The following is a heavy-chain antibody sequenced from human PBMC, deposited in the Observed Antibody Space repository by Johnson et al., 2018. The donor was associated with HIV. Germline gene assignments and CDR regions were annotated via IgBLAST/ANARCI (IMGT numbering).Heavy chain of an antibody. J-gene: IGHJ3*02. D-gene: IGHD4-23*01. CDR2: ISWDGGST. V-gene: IGHV3-43*01. Sequence: VQLVESGGGVVQPGRSLRLSCAASDFTFSNYAMHWVRQAPGKGLEWVSLISWDGGSTYYADSVKGRFTISRDNSKNSLYLQMNSLRTEDTALYYCVKGRRWLPYGGAFDIWGQGTMVTVSS. CDR3: VKGRRWLPYGGAFDI. CDR1: DFTFSNYA.